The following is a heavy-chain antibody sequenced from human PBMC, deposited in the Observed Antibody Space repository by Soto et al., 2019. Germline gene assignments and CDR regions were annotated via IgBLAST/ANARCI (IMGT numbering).Heavy chain of an antibody. CDR2: IYYSGST. J-gene: IGHJ5*02. CDR3: AREPWGYYDSSGPTDRGNWFDP. D-gene: IGHD3-22*01. Sequence: QVQLQESGPGLVKPSQTLSLTCTVSGGSISSGGYYWSWIRQHPGKGLEWIGYIYYSGSTYYNPSLKSRVTISVDTSKNQFSLKLSSVTAADTAVYYCAREPWGYYDSSGPTDRGNWFDPWGQGTLDTVSS. V-gene: IGHV4-31*03. CDR1: GGSISSGGYY.